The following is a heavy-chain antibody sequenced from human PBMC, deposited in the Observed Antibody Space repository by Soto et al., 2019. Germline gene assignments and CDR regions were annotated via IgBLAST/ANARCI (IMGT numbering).Heavy chain of an antibody. J-gene: IGHJ6*02. CDR2: ISAYNGNT. CDR1: GYTFTSYA. V-gene: IGHV1-18*01. Sequence: GASVKVSCKAPGYTFTSYAMHWVRQAPGQGLEWMGWISAYNGNTNYAQKLQGRVTMTTDTSTSTAYMELRSLRSDDTAVYYCARDRDQLLNYYYYYGMDVWGQGTTVTVSS. D-gene: IGHD2-2*01. CDR3: ARDRDQLLNYYYYYGMDV.